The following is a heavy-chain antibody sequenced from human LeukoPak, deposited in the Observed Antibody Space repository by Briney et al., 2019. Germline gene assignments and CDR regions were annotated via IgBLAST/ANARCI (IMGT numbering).Heavy chain of an antibody. J-gene: IGHJ4*02. Sequence: PGGSLRLSCAASGFTFNSYNMNWVRQAPGKGLEWVSTISGSGGTTYYADSVKGRFTISRDNSKNTLYLHVNSLTAEDTAVYYCAKGRWLQLYYFDYWGQGTLVTVSS. CDR1: GFTFNSYN. CDR3: AKGRWLQLYYFDY. V-gene: IGHV3-23*01. D-gene: IGHD5-24*01. CDR2: ISGSGGTT.